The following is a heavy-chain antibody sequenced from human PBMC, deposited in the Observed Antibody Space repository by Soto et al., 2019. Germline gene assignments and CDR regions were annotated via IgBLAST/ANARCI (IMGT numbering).Heavy chain of an antibody. D-gene: IGHD3-3*01. CDR1: GGSFSGYY. CDR2: INHSGST. J-gene: IGHJ5*02. Sequence: QVQLQQWGAGLLKPSETLSLTCAVYGGSFSGYYWSWIRQPPGKGLEWIGEINHSGSTNYNPSLKSRVTISVDTSKNQFSLKLSSVTAADTAVYYCARGWRGARFTFDPWGQGTLVTVSS. V-gene: IGHV4-34*01. CDR3: ARGWRGARFTFDP.